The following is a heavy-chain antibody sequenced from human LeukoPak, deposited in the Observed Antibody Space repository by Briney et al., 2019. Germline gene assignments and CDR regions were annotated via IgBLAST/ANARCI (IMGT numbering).Heavy chain of an antibody. J-gene: IGHJ3*02. CDR2: INAGNGNT. D-gene: IGHD2-2*01. V-gene: IGHV1-3*01. Sequence: ASVKVSCKASGYTFTSYTMHWVRLAPGQRLEWMGWINAGNGNTKYSQKFQGRVTITRDTSASTAYMELSSLRFEDTAVYYCARDPNCSSTSCHDAGAFDIWGQGTMVTVSS. CDR1: GYTFTSYT. CDR3: ARDPNCSSTSCHDAGAFDI.